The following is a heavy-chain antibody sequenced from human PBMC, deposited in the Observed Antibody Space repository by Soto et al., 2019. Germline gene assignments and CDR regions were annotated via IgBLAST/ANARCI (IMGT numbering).Heavy chain of an antibody. Sequence: SVKVSCKASGGTFSSYAISWVRQAPGQGLEWMGGIIPIFGTANYAQKFQGRVTITADESTSTAYMELSSLRSEDTAVYYCARGAFRYCSSTSCYAIDYGMDVWGQGTTVTVSS. CDR3: ARGAFRYCSSTSCYAIDYGMDV. CDR1: GGTFSSYA. J-gene: IGHJ6*02. V-gene: IGHV1-69*13. D-gene: IGHD2-2*01. CDR2: IIPIFGTA.